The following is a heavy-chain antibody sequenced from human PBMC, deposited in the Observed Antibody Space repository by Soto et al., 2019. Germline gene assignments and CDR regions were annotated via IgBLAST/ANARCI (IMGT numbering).Heavy chain of an antibody. J-gene: IGHJ4*02. V-gene: IGHV4-39*01. CDR2: IYYSGST. D-gene: IGHD3-9*01. CDR3: ACGHYDILTGYFDY. CDR1: GGSISSSSYY. Sequence: PSEILSLTCTVSGGSISSSSYYWGWIRQPPGKGLEWTGSIYYSGSTYYNPSLKSRVTISVDTSKNQFSLKLSSVTAADTAVYYCACGHYDILTGYFDYWGQGTLVTVSS.